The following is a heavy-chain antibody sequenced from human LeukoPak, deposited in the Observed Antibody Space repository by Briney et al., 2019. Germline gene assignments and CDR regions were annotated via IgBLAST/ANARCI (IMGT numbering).Heavy chain of an antibody. Sequence: APVKVSCKASGGTFSSYAISWVRQAPGQGLEWMGGIIPIFGTANYAQKFQGRVTITADESTSTAYMELSSLRSEDTAVYYCAMTRYCSGGSCYSNLYYYYYGMDVWGQGTTVTVSS. V-gene: IGHV1-69*13. CDR3: AMTRYCSGGSCYSNLYYYYYGMDV. J-gene: IGHJ6*02. CDR2: IIPIFGTA. CDR1: GGTFSSYA. D-gene: IGHD2-15*01.